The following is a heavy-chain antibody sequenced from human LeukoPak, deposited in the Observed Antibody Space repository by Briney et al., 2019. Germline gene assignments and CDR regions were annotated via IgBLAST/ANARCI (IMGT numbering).Heavy chain of an antibody. CDR2: INHSGST. J-gene: IGHJ6*03. D-gene: IGHD3-10*01. V-gene: IGHV4-34*01. CDR3: ARGARSAAGYYYMDV. Sequence: SETLSLTCAVYGGSFSGYYWSWIRQPPGKGLEWIGEINHSGSTNYNPSLKSRVTISVDTSKNQFSLKLSSVTAADTAVYYCARGARSAAGYYYMDVWGKGTTVTVSS. CDR1: GGSFSGYY.